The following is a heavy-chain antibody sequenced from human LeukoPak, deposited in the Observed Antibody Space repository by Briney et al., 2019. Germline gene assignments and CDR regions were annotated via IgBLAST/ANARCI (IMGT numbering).Heavy chain of an antibody. Sequence: PGGSLRLSCEASGFTFSDYYMSWIRQAPGKGLEWVSYISSTGSTIYYADSVKGRFTISRDNAKNSLYLHMNSLRAEDTAVYYCARDGEMATITSWFDPWGQGTLVTVSS. D-gene: IGHD5-24*01. V-gene: IGHV3-11*01. CDR2: ISSTGSTI. J-gene: IGHJ5*02. CDR3: ARDGEMATITSWFDP. CDR1: GFTFSDYY.